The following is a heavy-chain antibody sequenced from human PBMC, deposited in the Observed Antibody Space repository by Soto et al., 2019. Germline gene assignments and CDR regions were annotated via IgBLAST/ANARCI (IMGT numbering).Heavy chain of an antibody. CDR2: MSPGSGNT. CDR3: ARGVSARVDY. Sequence: ASVKVSCKASGYTFTSLDINWVRQATGQGLEWMGWMSPGSGNTGYAQKFQGRVTMTRDTSISTAYMELSSLTSEDTAVYYCARGVSARVDYWGQGALVPVSS. V-gene: IGHV1-8*01. CDR1: GYTFTSLD. D-gene: IGHD6-6*01. J-gene: IGHJ4*02.